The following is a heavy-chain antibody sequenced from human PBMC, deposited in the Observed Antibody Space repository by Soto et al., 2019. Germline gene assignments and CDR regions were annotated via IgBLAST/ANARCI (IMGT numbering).Heavy chain of an antibody. Sequence: GGSLRLSCAASGFTFIGSAMHWVRQASGKGLEWVGRIRSKANSYATAYAASVKGRFTISRDDSKNTAYLQMNSLKTEDTAVYYCTRRYDSDYYYYYGMDVWGQGTTVTVSS. J-gene: IGHJ6*02. CDR3: TRRYDSDYYYYYGMDV. V-gene: IGHV3-73*01. CDR2: IRSKANSYAT. CDR1: GFTFIGSA. D-gene: IGHD3-22*01.